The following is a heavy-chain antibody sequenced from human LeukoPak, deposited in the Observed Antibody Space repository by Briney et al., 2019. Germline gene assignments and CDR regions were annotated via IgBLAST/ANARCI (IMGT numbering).Heavy chain of an antibody. CDR2: VDHSGTT. Sequence: SETLSLTCTVSGGAITSSNNYWGWIRQPPGKGLEWIGSVDHSGTTFLNPSLKSRVTMSLDTSKNQFSLKLSSVTAADTAVYYCARDLYYYGSGSLADYWGQGTLVTVSS. CDR3: ARDLYYYGSGSLADY. J-gene: IGHJ4*02. CDR1: GGAITSSNNY. V-gene: IGHV4-39*07. D-gene: IGHD3-10*01.